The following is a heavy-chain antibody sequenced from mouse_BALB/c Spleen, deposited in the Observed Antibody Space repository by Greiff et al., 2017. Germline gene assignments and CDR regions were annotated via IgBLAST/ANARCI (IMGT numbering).Heavy chain of an antibody. D-gene: IGHD2-14*01. CDR1: GYSFTGYY. J-gene: IGHJ4*01. V-gene: IGHV1-26*01. CDR2: INPYNGAT. CDR3: ARDYRYPYYAMDY. Sequence: EVQLQQSGPELVKPGASVKISCKASGYSFTGYYMHWVKQSHVKSLEWIGRINPYNGATSYNQNFKDKASLTVDKSSSTAYMELHSLTSEDSAVYYCARDYRYPYYAMDYWGQGTSVTVSS.